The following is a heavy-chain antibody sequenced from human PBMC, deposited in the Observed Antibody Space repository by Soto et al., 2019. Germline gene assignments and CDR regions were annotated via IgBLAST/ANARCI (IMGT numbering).Heavy chain of an antibody. V-gene: IGHV4-31*03. CDR3: AREFACSSTSCYAGYFDY. Sequence: QVQLQESGPGLVKPSQTLSLTCTVSGGSISSGGYYWSWIRQHPGKGLEWIGYIYYSGSTYYNPSLKSRVTISVDTSKNQFSLKLSSVTAADTAVYYCAREFACSSTSCYAGYFDYWGQGTLVTVSS. CDR1: GGSISSGGYY. D-gene: IGHD2-2*01. J-gene: IGHJ4*02. CDR2: IYYSGST.